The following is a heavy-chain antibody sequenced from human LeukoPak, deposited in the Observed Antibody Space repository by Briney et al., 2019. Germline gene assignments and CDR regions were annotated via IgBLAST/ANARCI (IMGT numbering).Heavy chain of an antibody. CDR2: ISYDGSSK. CDR3: VKDGDDSGWNYFDY. D-gene: IGHD6-19*01. Sequence: GGSLRLSCAASGFTFSSFGMHWVRQAPGKGLEWVAVISYDGSSKYYADSVKGRFTISRDNSKNTLYLQMNSLRAEDTAVYYCVKDGDDSGWNYFDYWGQGTLVTVSS. CDR1: GFTFSSFG. J-gene: IGHJ4*02. V-gene: IGHV3-30*18.